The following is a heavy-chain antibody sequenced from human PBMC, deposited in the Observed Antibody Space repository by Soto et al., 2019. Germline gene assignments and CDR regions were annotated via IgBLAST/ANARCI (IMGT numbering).Heavy chain of an antibody. V-gene: IGHV4-34*01. J-gene: IGHJ4*02. CDR3: ARDAGWLQRPFDY. CDR1: GASFTGYF. CDR2: IKHTGDT. Sequence: LPLTCAVSGASFTGYFWSWIRQPPGKGLEWIGEIKHTGDTNTNPSLKRRVSISVDTSKNQFSLKLSSVTAADTAVYYCARDAGWLQRPFDYWGQGTLVSFSS. D-gene: IGHD5-12*01.